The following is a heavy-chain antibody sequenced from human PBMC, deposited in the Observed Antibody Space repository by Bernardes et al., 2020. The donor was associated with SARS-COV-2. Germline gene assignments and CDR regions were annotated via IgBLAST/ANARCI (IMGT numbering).Heavy chain of an antibody. Sequence: GGSLRLSCAASGFTFSSYAMHWVRQAPGKGLEWVAVISYDGSNKYYADSVKGRFTISRDNSKNTLYLQMNSLRAEDTAVYYCARDPRWELLGGGYFDYWGQGTLVTVSS. CDR3: ARDPRWELLGGGYFDY. V-gene: IGHV3-30-3*01. D-gene: IGHD1-26*01. CDR1: GFTFSSYA. J-gene: IGHJ4*02. CDR2: ISYDGSNK.